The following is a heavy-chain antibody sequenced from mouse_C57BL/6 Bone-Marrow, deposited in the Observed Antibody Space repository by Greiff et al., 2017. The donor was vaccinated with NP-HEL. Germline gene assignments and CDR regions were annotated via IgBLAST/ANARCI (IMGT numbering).Heavy chain of an antibody. Sequence: VQLQQSGAELVRPGASVKLSCKASGYTFTDYYINWVKQRPGQGLEWIARIYPGSGNTYYNEKFKGKATLTAEKSSSTAYMQLSSLTSEDSAVYFGARGQYYFDYWGQGTTLTVSS. CDR3: ARGQYYFDY. CDR1: GYTFTDYY. D-gene: IGHD6-1*01. CDR2: IYPGSGNT. J-gene: IGHJ2*01. V-gene: IGHV1-76*01.